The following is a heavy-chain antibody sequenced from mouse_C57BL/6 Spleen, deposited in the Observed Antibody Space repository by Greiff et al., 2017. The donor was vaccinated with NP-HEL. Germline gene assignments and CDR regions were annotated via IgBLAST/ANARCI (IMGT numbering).Heavy chain of an antibody. CDR1: GFTFSSYG. Sequence: DVMLVESGGDLVKPGGSLKLSCAASGFTFSSYGMSWVRQTPDKRLEWVATISSGGSYTYYPDSVKGRFTISRDNAKNTLYLQMSSLKSEDTAMYYCARHEGHYFDYWGQGTTLTVSS. V-gene: IGHV5-6*02. CDR2: ISSGGSYT. J-gene: IGHJ2*01. CDR3: ARHEGHYFDY. D-gene: IGHD3-3*01.